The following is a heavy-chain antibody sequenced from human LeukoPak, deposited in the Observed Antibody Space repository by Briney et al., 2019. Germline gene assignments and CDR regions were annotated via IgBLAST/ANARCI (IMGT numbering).Heavy chain of an antibody. CDR3: ARPLYGDYIDY. Sequence: GRSLRLSCAASGFTFISFTMHWVRQAPGEGLEWVAVISYDGSNKYYADSVKSRFTISRDNSKNTLYLQMNSLSTDDTAVYYCARPLYGDYIDYWGQGTLVTVSS. CDR2: ISYDGSNK. V-gene: IGHV3-30-3*01. CDR1: GFTFISFT. D-gene: IGHD4-17*01. J-gene: IGHJ4*02.